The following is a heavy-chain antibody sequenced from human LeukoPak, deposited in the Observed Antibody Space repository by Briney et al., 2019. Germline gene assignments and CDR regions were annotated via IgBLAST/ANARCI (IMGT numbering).Heavy chain of an antibody. CDR2: ISSSSSYI. D-gene: IGHD6-13*01. V-gene: IGHV3-21*01. CDR1: GFTFSSYS. Sequence: TGRSLSLSCAASGFTFSSYSMNWVRQAPGKGLEWVSSISSSSSYIYYADSVKDRFTISRDNAKNSLYLQMNSLRAEDTAVYYCARDGVSVGIAGPHDYWGQGTLVTVSS. J-gene: IGHJ4*02. CDR3: ARDGVSVGIAGPHDY.